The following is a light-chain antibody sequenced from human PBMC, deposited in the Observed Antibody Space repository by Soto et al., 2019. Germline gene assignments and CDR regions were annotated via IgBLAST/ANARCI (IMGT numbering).Light chain of an antibody. CDR3: QHYNSYSYT. V-gene: IGKV1-5*03. CDR1: QSISSW. J-gene: IGKJ2*01. CDR2: KTS. Sequence: DIQMTQSPSTLSASLGDRVTITCRASQSISSWLAWYQQKPGKAPKLLIYKTSDLESGVPSRLSGSGSGTELTLTNSSLQPDDFATYYCQHYNSYSYTFGQGTKLEIK.